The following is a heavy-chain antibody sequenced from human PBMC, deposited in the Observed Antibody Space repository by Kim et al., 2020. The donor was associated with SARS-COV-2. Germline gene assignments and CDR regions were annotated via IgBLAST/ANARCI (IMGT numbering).Heavy chain of an antibody. CDR3: ARALWSRPRVVTYSYYGMDV. Sequence: RFTISRDNAKNTRYLQMNSLRPEDTALYYCARALWSRPRVVTYSYYGMDVWGQGTTVTVSS. D-gene: IGHD3-22*01. J-gene: IGHJ6*02. V-gene: IGHV3-30*01.